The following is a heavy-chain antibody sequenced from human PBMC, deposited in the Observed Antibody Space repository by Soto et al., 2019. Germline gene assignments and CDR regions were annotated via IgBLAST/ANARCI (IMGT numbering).Heavy chain of an antibody. D-gene: IGHD2-15*01. J-gene: IGHJ1*01. CDR3: ARQRIYCSGGSCYHTYFHQ. V-gene: IGHV4-39*01. CDR1: SGSITSTSYY. CDR2: IFYTGSP. Sequence: QLQLQESGPGLVKPSETLSLTCTVSSGSITSTSYYWVWIRQPPGKGLEWIGSIFYTGSPYYNPSLKRRVTISVDTSKSQFFLKLTSVAAADTAVYYCARQRIYCSGGSCYHTYFHQWGQGTLVSVSS.